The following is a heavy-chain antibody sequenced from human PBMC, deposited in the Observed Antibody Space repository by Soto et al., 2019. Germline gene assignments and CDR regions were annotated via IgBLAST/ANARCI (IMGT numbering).Heavy chain of an antibody. CDR1: GYTFTSYY. Sequence: QVQLVQSGAEVKKPGASVKVSCKASGYTFTSYYMHWVRQAPGQGLEWMGIINPSGGSTSYAQKFQGRVTMTRDTSTSTVYMELSSLRSEDTAVYHCARDLLRGYYFDYWGQGTLVTVSS. D-gene: IGHD5-12*01. V-gene: IGHV1-46*01. CDR3: ARDLLRGYYFDY. J-gene: IGHJ4*02. CDR2: INPSGGST.